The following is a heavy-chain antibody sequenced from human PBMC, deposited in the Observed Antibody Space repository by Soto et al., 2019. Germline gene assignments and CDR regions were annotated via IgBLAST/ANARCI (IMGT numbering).Heavy chain of an antibody. V-gene: IGHV3-21*01. Sequence: GGSLRLSCAASGFTFSSYSMNWVRQAPGKGLEWVSSISSSSSYIYYADSVKGRFTISRDNAKNSLYLQMNSLRAEDTAVYYCAREYDFWSNDSYYYYYMDVWGKGTTVTVSS. CDR2: ISSSSSYI. CDR1: GFTFSSYS. D-gene: IGHD3-3*01. J-gene: IGHJ6*03. CDR3: AREYDFWSNDSYYYYYMDV.